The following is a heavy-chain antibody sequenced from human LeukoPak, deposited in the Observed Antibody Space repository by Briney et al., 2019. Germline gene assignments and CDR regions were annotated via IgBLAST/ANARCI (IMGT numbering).Heavy chain of an antibody. CDR1: GFTFSGSA. CDR2: IRSKANSYAT. J-gene: IGHJ4*02. CDR3: TTMVRGVQIDY. D-gene: IGHD3-10*01. Sequence: GGSLRLSCAASGFTFSGSAMHWVRQASGKGLEWVGRIRSKANSYATAYAASVKGRFTISRDDSKNTAYLQMTSLKTEDTAVYYCTTMVRGVQIDYWGQGPLVTVSS. V-gene: IGHV3-73*01.